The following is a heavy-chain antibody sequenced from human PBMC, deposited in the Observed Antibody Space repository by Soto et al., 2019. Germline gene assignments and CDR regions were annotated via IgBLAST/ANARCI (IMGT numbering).Heavy chain of an antibody. Sequence: ASVKVSCKASGYTFTSYDINWVRQATGQGLEWMGWMNPNNGNTGYAQKFQGRVTMTRDTSISTAYMELSSLRSEDTAVYYCARDRRNYYDSSGYPQMLGYWGQGTLVTVSS. D-gene: IGHD3-22*01. V-gene: IGHV1-8*01. CDR2: MNPNNGNT. CDR3: ARDRRNYYDSSGYPQMLGY. J-gene: IGHJ4*02. CDR1: GYTFTSYD.